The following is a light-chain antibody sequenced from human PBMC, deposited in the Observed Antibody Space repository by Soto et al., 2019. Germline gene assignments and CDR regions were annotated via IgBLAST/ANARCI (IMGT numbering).Light chain of an antibody. CDR1: QTIGTY. Sequence: DIQMTQSPSSLSASVGDRVTITCRASQTIGTYLNWYLQKPGKAPKLLIYAASRLQSGVPSRFSGSGSGTDFTLTISSLQPEDFATYYCQQSYSSPVTFGGGTKVEIK. J-gene: IGKJ4*01. V-gene: IGKV1-39*01. CDR3: QQSYSSPVT. CDR2: AAS.